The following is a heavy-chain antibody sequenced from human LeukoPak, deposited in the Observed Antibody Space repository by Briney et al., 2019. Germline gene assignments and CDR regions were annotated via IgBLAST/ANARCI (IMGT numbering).Heavy chain of an antibody. J-gene: IGHJ4*02. Sequence: PSETLSLTCTVSGGSISSSSYYWGWLRQPPGKGLEWIGSIYYSGSTYYSPSLKSRVTISVDTSKNQFSLKLSSVTAADTAVYYCARHGACSGGSCYSGVYYFGYWGQGTLVTVSS. CDR3: ARHGACSGGSCYSGVYYFGY. CDR2: IYYSGST. CDR1: GGSISSSSYY. V-gene: IGHV4-39*01. D-gene: IGHD2-15*01.